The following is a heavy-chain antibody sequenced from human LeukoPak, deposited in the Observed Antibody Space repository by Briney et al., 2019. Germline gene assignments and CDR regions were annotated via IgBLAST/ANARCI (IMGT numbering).Heavy chain of an antibody. Sequence: GGSLRLSCAASGFIFSSYAMHGVRPAPGKGLEWGAILSYDGNNKYYADSVKGRFTISRDNSKNALYLQMNSLRAADPAVYYCARDKDYVRYYYMDVWGKGTTVTVYS. CDR1: GFIFSSYA. J-gene: IGHJ6*03. V-gene: IGHV3-30*04. CDR3: ARDKDYVRYYYMDV. D-gene: IGHD3-16*01. CDR2: LSYDGNNK.